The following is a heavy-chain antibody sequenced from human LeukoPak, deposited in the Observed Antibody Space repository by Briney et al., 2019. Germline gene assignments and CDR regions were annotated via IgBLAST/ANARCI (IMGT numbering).Heavy chain of an antibody. J-gene: IGHJ4*02. CDR2: FDPEDGET. V-gene: IGHV1-24*01. CDR1: GYTLTELS. Sequence: ASVKVSCKVSGYTLTELSMHWVRQAPGKGLEWMGGFDPEDGETIYAQKFQGRVTMTEDTSTDTAYMELSSLRSEDTAVYYCATFLYYDSSGYYDFDYWGQGTLVTVSS. D-gene: IGHD3-22*01. CDR3: ATFLYYDSSGYYDFDY.